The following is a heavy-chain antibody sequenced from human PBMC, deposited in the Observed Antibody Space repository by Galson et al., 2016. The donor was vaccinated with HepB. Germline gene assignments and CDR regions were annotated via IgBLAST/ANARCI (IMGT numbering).Heavy chain of an antibody. Sequence: SLRLSCAASGFTFSNAWMSWVRQAPGEGLEWVGRIKSKTDGGTRDYAAPVKGRFTISRDGSKNTLYLQMNSLKTEDTAVYYCTTDLSYDILTGYYYPNWFDPWGQGTLVTVSS. J-gene: IGHJ5*02. CDR1: GFTFSNAW. CDR3: TTDLSYDILTGYYYPNWFDP. CDR2: IKSKTDGGTR. V-gene: IGHV3-15*01. D-gene: IGHD3-9*01.